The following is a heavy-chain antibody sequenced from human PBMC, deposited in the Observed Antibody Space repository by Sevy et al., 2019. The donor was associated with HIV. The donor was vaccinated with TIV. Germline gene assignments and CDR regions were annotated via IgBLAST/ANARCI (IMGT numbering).Heavy chain of an antibody. V-gene: IGHV3-72*01. D-gene: IGHD2-15*01. J-gene: IGHJ6*03. CDR1: GFTFSDHY. Sequence: GGYLRLSCAASGFTFSDHYVDWVRQAPGKGLEWVGRIRNRPNSYTTEYAASVKGRFTISRDDSRNSVYLKMNSLKTRDSAVYYCVRGPNCGVGGCQQISPYCLDVWGKGATVTVSS. CDR2: IRNRPNSYTT. CDR3: VRGPNCGVGGCQQISPYCLDV.